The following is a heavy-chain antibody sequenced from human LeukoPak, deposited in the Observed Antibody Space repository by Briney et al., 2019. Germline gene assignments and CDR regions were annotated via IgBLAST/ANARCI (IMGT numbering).Heavy chain of an antibody. CDR3: ARGRLYSSYWYFDL. D-gene: IGHD6-13*01. CDR1: GYTFTSYD. CDR2: MNPNSGNT. Sequence: ASVKVSCKASGYTFTSYDINWVRQATGQGLEWMGWMNPNSGNTGYAQKFQGRVTMTRNTSISTAYMELSSLRSEDTAVYYCARGRLYSSYWYFDLWGRGTLVTVSS. V-gene: IGHV1-8*01. J-gene: IGHJ2*01.